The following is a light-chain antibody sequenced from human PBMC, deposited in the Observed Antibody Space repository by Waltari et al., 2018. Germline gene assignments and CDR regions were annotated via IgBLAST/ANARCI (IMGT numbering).Light chain of an antibody. Sequence: QSVLTQPPSVSAAPGQKVTISCSGSSSNIGSNFLSWYQQLPGTAPKLRIYDDTTRPSGMPDRYAGSKSGTSATLGITGLQTGDEADYYCGTWDNSLSAMVFGGGTKLTVL. CDR2: DDT. CDR1: SSNIGSNF. J-gene: IGLJ3*02. V-gene: IGLV1-51*01. CDR3: GTWDNSLSAMV.